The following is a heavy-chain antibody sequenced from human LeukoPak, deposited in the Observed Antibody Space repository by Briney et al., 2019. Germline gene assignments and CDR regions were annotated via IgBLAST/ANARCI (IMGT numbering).Heavy chain of an antibody. J-gene: IGHJ5*02. Sequence: PSETLSLTCSVSGGSVTRSSDYWGWIRQPPGKGLEWIGSVYYTGSTDYNPSLKSRVIISVDTSKEQFSLKLSSVTAADTAVYYCARGPDDFWSGHNPHNWFDPWGQGTLVTVSS. CDR1: GGSVTRSSDY. CDR3: ARGPDDFWSGHNPHNWFDP. V-gene: IGHV4-39*07. D-gene: IGHD3-3*01. CDR2: VYYTGST.